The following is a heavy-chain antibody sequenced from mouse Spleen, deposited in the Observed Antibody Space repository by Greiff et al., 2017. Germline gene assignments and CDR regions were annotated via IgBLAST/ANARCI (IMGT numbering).Heavy chain of an antibody. CDR3: AREGRYGNYENWYFDV. Sequence: LVESGPELVKPGASVKISCKASGYSFTGYNMNWVKQSHGKSLEWIGIIDPYYGGTSYNQKFKGKATLTVDKSSSTAYMQLKSLTSEDSAVYYCAREGRYGNYENWYFDVWGAGTTVTVSS. D-gene: IGHD2-10*02. CDR2: IDPYYGGT. CDR1: GYSFTGYN. V-gene: IGHV1-39*01. J-gene: IGHJ1*01.